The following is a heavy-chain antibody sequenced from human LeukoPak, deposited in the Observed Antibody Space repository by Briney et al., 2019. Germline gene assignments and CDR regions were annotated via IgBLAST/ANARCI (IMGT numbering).Heavy chain of an antibody. Sequence: GGSLRLSCAASGFTFSDFWMNWVRQAPGKGLKWVASIKQDGSEKYYVDSVKGRFSISRDNAKNSLHLQMNSLRAEDTDVDYGARDHTVDGLVFDFWGQGILVTVSS. J-gene: IGHJ4*02. CDR3: ARDHTVDGLVFDF. CDR1: GFTFSDFW. CDR2: IKQDGSEK. V-gene: IGHV3-7*01. D-gene: IGHD5-24*01.